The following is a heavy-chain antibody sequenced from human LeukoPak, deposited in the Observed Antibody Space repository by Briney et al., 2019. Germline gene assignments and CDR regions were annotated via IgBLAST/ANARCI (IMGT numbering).Heavy chain of an antibody. Sequence: PGGSLRLSCAASGFTFSGSAMHWVRQASGKGLEWVGRIRSKANSYATAYAASVKGRFTISRDDSKNTAYLQMNSLKTEDTAVYYCTRQRYDRSCDYWGQGTLVTVSS. CDR3: TRQRYDRSCDY. J-gene: IGHJ4*02. V-gene: IGHV3-73*01. CDR2: IRSKANSYAT. D-gene: IGHD3-9*01. CDR1: GFTFSGSA.